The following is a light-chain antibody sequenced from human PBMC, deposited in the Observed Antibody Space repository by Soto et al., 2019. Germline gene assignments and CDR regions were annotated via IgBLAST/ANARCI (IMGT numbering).Light chain of an antibody. CDR2: AAS. V-gene: IGKV1-39*01. CDR3: QQTRTPPCT. Sequence: DVQVTQSPSSLSASVGARGTLSCRASQNINYYVNWYQHKLGTAPTLLIYAASTLQRCFPSRFRGRRSGPNFTLTITNLQPQHFATYFCQQTRTPPCTFAQGTKVDVK. CDR1: QNINYY. J-gene: IGKJ1*01.